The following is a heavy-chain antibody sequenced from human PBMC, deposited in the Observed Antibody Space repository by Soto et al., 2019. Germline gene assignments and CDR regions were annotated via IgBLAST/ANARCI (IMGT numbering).Heavy chain of an antibody. CDR3: ARVRYSDNSHGLTDF. Sequence: PSETLSLTCTVSGGSISSGAFSWSWIRQPPGRGLECVVYIYHGGSTYYIPSLRSRVDISMDRAKNQFSLHMSSVTDEDTAVYFCARVRYSDNSHGLTDFWGLGTLVTVSS. V-gene: IGHV4-30-2*01. D-gene: IGHD4-4*01. CDR2: IYHGGST. J-gene: IGHJ4*02. CDR1: GGSISSGAFS.